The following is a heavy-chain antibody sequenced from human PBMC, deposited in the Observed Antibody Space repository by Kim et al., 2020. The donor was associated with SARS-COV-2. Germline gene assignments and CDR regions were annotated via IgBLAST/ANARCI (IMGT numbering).Heavy chain of an antibody. Sequence: GGSLRLSCAASGFTFSSFAMNWVRKAPGKGLEWVSGISGSGGSTYYADSVNGRFTFSRDNSKNTLYLQINSRRAEDTAVYYCGKDFYWDNSGAGAFEIWG. CDR2: ISGSGGST. CDR3: GKDFYWDNSGAGAFEI. J-gene: IGHJ3*02. D-gene: IGHD2-15*01. V-gene: IGHV3-23*01. CDR1: GFTFSSFA.